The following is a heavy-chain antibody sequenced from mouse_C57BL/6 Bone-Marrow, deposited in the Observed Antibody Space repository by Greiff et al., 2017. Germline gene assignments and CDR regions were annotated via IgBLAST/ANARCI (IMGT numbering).Heavy chain of an antibody. Sequence: VQLKESGPVLVKPGASVKMSCKASGYTFTDYYMNWVKQSHGKSLEWIGVINPYNGGTSYNQKFKGKATLTVDKSSSTAYMELNSLTSEDSAVYYCAGVAGGFDYWGQGTTLTVSS. CDR1: GYTFTDYY. V-gene: IGHV1-19*01. CDR3: AGVAGGFDY. D-gene: IGHD1-1*01. CDR2: INPYNGGT. J-gene: IGHJ2*01.